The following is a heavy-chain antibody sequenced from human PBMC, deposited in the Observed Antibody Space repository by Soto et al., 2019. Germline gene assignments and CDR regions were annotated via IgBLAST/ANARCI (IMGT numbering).Heavy chain of an antibody. V-gene: IGHV4-31*03. CDR2: IYYSGST. D-gene: IGHD2-21*02. CDR3: ARDRVGTYYYYGMDV. CDR1: GGSISSGGYY. J-gene: IGHJ6*02. Sequence: KTXGTLSLTCTVSGGSISSGGYYWSWIRQHPGKGLEWIGYIYYSGSTYYNPSLKSRVTISVDTSKNQFSLKLSSVTAADTAVYYCARDRVGTYYYYGMDVWGQGTTVTVSS.